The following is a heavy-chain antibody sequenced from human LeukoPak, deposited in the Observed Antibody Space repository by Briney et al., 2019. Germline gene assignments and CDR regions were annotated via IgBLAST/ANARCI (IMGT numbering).Heavy chain of an antibody. CDR1: GGSFSGYY. D-gene: IGHD3-22*01. Sequence: SETLSLTCAVYGGSFSGYYWSWIRQPPGKGLEWIGEINHSGSTNYNPSLKSRVTISLDTSKNQFSLKLSSVTAADTAVYYCARLHYYDSSGFDYYYYYMDVWGKGTTVTISS. CDR3: ARLHYYDSSGFDYYYYYMDV. CDR2: INHSGST. V-gene: IGHV4-34*01. J-gene: IGHJ6*03.